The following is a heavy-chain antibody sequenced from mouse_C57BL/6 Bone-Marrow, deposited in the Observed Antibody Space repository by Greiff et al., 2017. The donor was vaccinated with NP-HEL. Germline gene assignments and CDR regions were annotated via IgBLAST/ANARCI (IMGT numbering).Heavy chain of an antibody. J-gene: IGHJ4*01. D-gene: IGHD2-1*01. Sequence: EVQLQQSGPELVKPGASVKISCKASGYTFTDYYMNWVKQSHGKSLEWIGDINPNNGGTSYNQKFKGKATLTVDKSSSTAYMELRSLTSEDSAVYYCARRRIYYGIYYAMDYWGQGTSVTVSS. V-gene: IGHV1-26*01. CDR1: GYTFTDYY. CDR3: ARRRIYYGIYYAMDY. CDR2: INPNNGGT.